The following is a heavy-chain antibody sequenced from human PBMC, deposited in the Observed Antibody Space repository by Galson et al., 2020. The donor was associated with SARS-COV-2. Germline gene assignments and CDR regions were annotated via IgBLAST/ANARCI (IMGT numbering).Heavy chain of an antibody. CDR2: FDPEDGET. Sequence: ASVKVSCKVSGYTLTELSMHWVRQAPGKGLEWMGGFDPEDGETIYAQKFQGRVTMTEDTSTDTAYMELSSLRSEDTAVYYCATAAPRGSQNWFDPWGQGTLVTVSS. CDR1: GYTLTELS. CDR3: ATAAPRGSQNWFDP. V-gene: IGHV1-24*01. D-gene: IGHD3-16*01. J-gene: IGHJ5*02.